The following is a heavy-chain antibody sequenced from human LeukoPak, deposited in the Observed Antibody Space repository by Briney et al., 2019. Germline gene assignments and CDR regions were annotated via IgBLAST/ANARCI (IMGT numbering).Heavy chain of an antibody. CDR3: ARHVGYGNNWFDP. CDR2: IYYSGST. D-gene: IGHD5-18*01. J-gene: IGHJ5*02. V-gene: IGHV4-59*08. CDR1: GGSISSYY. Sequence: SETLSLTCTVSGGSISSYYWSWIRQPPGKGLEWIGYIYYSGSTSYNPSLKSRVTISVDTSKNQFSLKLRSVTAADTAVYYCARHVGYGNNWFDPWGQGTLVTVSS.